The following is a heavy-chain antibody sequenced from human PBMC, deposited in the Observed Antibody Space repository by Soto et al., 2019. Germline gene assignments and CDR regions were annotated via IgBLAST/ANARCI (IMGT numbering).Heavy chain of an antibody. J-gene: IGHJ6*02. D-gene: IGHD3-3*01. CDR3: ARDVLRFLEWLDHGMDV. CDR1: GYTFTGYY. Sequence: ASVKVSCKASGYTFTGYYMHWVRQAPGQGLEWMGWINPNSGGTNYAQKFQGRVTMTRDTSISTAYMELSRLRSDDTAVYYCARDVLRFLEWLDHGMDVWGQGTTVTVSS. CDR2: INPNSGGT. V-gene: IGHV1-2*02.